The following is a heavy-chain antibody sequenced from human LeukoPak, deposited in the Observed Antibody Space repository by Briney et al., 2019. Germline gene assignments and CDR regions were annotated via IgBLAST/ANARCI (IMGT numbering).Heavy chain of an antibody. CDR3: ARDKDPITIFGVGSGMDV. CDR1: GFTFSSYA. J-gene: IGHJ4*02. D-gene: IGHD3-3*01. V-gene: IGHV3-30-3*01. Sequence: GRSLRLSCAASGFTFSSYAMHWVRQAPGKGLEWVAVISYDGSNKYYADSVKGRFTISRDNSKNTLYLQMNSLRAEDTAVYYCARDKDPITIFGVGSGMDVWGQGTLVTVSS. CDR2: ISYDGSNK.